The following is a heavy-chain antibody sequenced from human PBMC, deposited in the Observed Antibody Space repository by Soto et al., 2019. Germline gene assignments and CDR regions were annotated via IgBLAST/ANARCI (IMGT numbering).Heavy chain of an antibody. V-gene: IGHV3-30*18. D-gene: IGHD3-10*01. CDR1: GFTFSSYG. Sequence: QVQLVESGGGVVQPGRSLRLSCAASGFTFSSYGMHWVRQAPGKGLERVAVILYDGSNKYYADSVKGRFTISRDNSKKTLYLQMNSLRPEDTAGYYFAKDPGYRGTRVRGVIGAFDICGQGTMVTVSS. CDR2: ILYDGSNK. J-gene: IGHJ3*02. CDR3: AKDPGYRGTRVRGVIGAFDI.